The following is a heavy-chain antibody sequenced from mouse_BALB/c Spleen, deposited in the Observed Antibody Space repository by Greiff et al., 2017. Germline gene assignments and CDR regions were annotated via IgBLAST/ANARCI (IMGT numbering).Heavy chain of an antibody. Sequence: EVQLQQSGPGLVKPSQSLSLTCTVTGYSITSDYAWNWIRQFPGNKLEWMGYISYSGSTSYNPSLKSRISITRDTSKNQFFLQLNSVTTEDTATYYCARNYYGNLYYFDDWGQGTTLTVSS. D-gene: IGHD2-1*01. CDR2: ISYSGST. J-gene: IGHJ2*01. CDR3: ARNYYGNLYYFDD. CDR1: GYSITSDYA. V-gene: IGHV3-2*02.